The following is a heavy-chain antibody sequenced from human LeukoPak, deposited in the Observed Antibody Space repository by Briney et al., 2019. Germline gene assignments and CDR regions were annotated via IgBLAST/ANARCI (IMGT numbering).Heavy chain of an antibody. V-gene: IGHV4-59*08. D-gene: IGHD1-1*01. J-gene: IGHJ3*02. CDR3: ARERQGIRGAFDI. Sequence: SETLSLTCRVCGGSISPYYWSWIRQPPVKDLEWSAYIHYSGGTNYNPYLKTRVTESVDTSKNPFSLRLTSVTAPDTAVYYCARERQGIRGAFDIWGRGTMVTVSS. CDR1: GGSISPYY. CDR2: IHYSGGT.